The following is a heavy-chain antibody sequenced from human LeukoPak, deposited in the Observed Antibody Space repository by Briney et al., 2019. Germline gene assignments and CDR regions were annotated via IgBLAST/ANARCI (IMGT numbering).Heavy chain of an antibody. CDR3: ARRGGGGGIPLDY. CDR1: GGSVRSYY. J-gene: IGHJ4*02. Sequence: SETLSLTCSVSGGSVRSYYWAWIRQSPGKGLEWIGYIYYGGTTNYNPSLKSRLSISVDTSKNQFSLNLRSVTAADTAVYYCARRGGGGGIPLDYWGQGTLVTVSS. V-gene: IGHV4-59*08. CDR2: IYYGGTT. D-gene: IGHD4-23*01.